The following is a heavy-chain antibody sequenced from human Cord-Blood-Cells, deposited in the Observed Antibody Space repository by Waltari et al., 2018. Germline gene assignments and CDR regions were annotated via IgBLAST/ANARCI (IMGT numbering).Heavy chain of an antibody. CDR2: FDPEDGET. J-gene: IGHJ5*02. CDR3: ATGAGELLRAYNWFDP. V-gene: IGHV1-24*01. CDR1: GYTLTELS. Sequence: QVQLVQSGAEVKKPGASVKVSCKVSGYTLTELSMPWVRPAPGKGLEWMGGFDPEDGETIYAQKFQGRVTMTEDTSTDTAYMELSSLRSEDTAVYYCATGAGELLRAYNWFDPWGQGTLVTVSS. D-gene: IGHD1-26*01.